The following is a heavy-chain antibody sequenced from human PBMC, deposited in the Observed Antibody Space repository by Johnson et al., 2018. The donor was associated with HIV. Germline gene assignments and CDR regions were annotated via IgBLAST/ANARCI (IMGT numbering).Heavy chain of an antibody. J-gene: IGHJ3*02. CDR1: GFNFNIYG. D-gene: IGHD6-6*01. CDR3: ASTRLGAFDI. CDR2: IRYDGSYK. Sequence: VESGGGLVQPGGSLRFSCAVSGFNFNIYGMHWVRQAPVRGLEWVAFIRYDGSYKNYVDSVKGRFTISRDNSGNTLYLQMDSLRVEDTAVYYCASTRLGAFDIWGQGTMVTVSS. V-gene: IGHV3-30*02.